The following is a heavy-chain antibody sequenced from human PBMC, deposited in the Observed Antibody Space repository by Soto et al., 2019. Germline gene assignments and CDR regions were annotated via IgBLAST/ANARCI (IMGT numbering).Heavy chain of an antibody. CDR2: ISNDENIK. D-gene: IGHD5-12*01. J-gene: IGHJ4*02. CDR3: ARGLRGVLDY. Sequence: GGSLRLSCVASGLNFGNFGIHWVRQAPGKGLEWLTVISNDENIKQDSVRGRFAIARDNSKNTLYLHLTSLRAEDTAIYYCARGLRGVLDYWGQGTLVPVSS. V-gene: IGHV3-33*01. CDR1: GLNFGNFG.